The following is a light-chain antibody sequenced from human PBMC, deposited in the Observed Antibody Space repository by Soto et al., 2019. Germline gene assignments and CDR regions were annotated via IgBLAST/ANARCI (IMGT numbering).Light chain of an antibody. CDR2: GAS. Sequence: EIVLTQSPGTLSLSPGERATLSCRASQSVTSSYLGWYQQIPGQSPRLRIYGASSRATGIPDRFSGSGSGTDFTLTISRLEPEDFAVYYCQQNGSSPVFTFGPGTEVDFK. J-gene: IGKJ3*01. CDR1: QSVTSSY. V-gene: IGKV3-20*01. CDR3: QQNGSSPVFT.